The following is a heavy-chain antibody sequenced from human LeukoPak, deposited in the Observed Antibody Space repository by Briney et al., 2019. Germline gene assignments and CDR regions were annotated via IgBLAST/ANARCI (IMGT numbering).Heavy chain of an antibody. CDR2: ISAYNGNT. Sequence: ASVKVSCKASGYSLSSNGISWARQAPGQGLEWMGWISAYNGNTNYAQKLQGRFTMTTDTSTSTAYMELNSLRSDDTAVYYCARVIYGDYGDDVYEIWGQGTMVTVSS. D-gene: IGHD4-17*01. J-gene: IGHJ3*02. CDR1: GYSLSSNG. CDR3: ARVIYGDYGDDVYEI. V-gene: IGHV1-18*01.